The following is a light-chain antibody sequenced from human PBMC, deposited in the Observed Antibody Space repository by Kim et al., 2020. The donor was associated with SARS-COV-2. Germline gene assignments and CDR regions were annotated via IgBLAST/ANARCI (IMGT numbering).Light chain of an antibody. J-gene: IGLJ3*02. CDR1: SSNIGNDA. CDR3: AAWDDSLHGAV. CDR2: YDD. V-gene: IGLV1-36*01. Sequence: ELTQPPSVSEAPRQRVTIPCSGSSSNIGNDAVSWYQQFPGKAPKLLIYYDDVLPSGVSARFSGSKSGTSAPLAISGLQSEDEAHYYCAAWDDSLHGAVFGGGTQLTVL.